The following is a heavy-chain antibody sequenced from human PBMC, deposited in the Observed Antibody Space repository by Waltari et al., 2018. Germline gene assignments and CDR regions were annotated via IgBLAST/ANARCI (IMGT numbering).Heavy chain of an antibody. CDR3: VRDEAWSFDY. V-gene: IGHV3-48*04. Sequence: EVQLVESGGGLAQPGGSLRLSCAASGFTFSSYSMKWVRQAPGKGLEWVLYISSVSVRIYYADSVKGRFTISRDNAKNSLYLQMNSLRAEDTAVYYCVRDEAWSFDYWGQGTLVTVSS. CDR1: GFTFSSYS. J-gene: IGHJ4*02. CDR2: ISSVSVRI. D-gene: IGHD2-21*01.